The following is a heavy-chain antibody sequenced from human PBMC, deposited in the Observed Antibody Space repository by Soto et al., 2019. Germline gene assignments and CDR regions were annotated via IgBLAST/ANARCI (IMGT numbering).Heavy chain of an antibody. V-gene: IGHV3-23*01. D-gene: IGHD2-2*01. CDR3: AKGSSSDRPYYFDY. J-gene: IGHJ4*02. Sequence: GGSLRLSCAASGFTFSNYAMSWVRQAPGKGLEWVSAITGSGGSTYHADSVQGRFTISRDSSKNTLYLQMNILRAEDTAVYYCAKGSSSDRPYYFDYWGQGTLVTVSS. CDR2: ITGSGGST. CDR1: GFTFSNYA.